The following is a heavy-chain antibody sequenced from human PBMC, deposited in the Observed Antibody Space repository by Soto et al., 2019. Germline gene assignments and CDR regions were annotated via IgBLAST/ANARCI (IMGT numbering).Heavy chain of an antibody. CDR3: ARDYRKAYYYDSSGYYLDY. CDR2: ISSSSSTI. V-gene: IGHV3-48*02. D-gene: IGHD3-22*01. Sequence: GGSLRLSCAASGFTFSSYSMNWVRQAPGKGLEWVSYISSSSSTIYYADSVKGRFTISRDNAKNSLYLQMNSLRDEDTAVYYCARDYRKAYYYDSSGYYLDYWGQGTLVTVSS. J-gene: IGHJ4*02. CDR1: GFTFSSYS.